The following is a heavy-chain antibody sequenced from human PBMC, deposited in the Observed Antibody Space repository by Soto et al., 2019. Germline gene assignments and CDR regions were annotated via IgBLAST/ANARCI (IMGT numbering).Heavy chain of an antibody. CDR1: GYTFTSYY. J-gene: IGHJ4*02. CDR2: INPSGGST. CDR3: ARDFIVGAPDYFDY. D-gene: IGHD1-26*01. Sequence: ASVKVSCKASGYTFTSYYMHWVRQAPGQGLEWMGIINPSGGSTSYADSVKGRFTISRDNAKNSLYLQMNSLRAEDTAVYYCARDFIVGAPDYFDYWGQGTLVTVSS. V-gene: IGHV1-46*04.